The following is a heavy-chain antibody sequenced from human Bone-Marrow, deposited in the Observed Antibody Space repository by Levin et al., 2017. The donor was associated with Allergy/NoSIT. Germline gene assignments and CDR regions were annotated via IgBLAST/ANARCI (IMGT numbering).Heavy chain of an antibody. D-gene: IGHD6-13*01. Sequence: SETLSLTCTVSGASISSYYWNWIRQSPEQGLEWIGYFYHSGGPNYNPSLRGRVTISIDTSKNQVSLILNSVTAADSAVYYCAKGYSSSWSLRGAFAVWGQGTMVSVSS. CDR1: GASISSYY. J-gene: IGHJ3*01. CDR3: AKGYSSSWSLRGAFAV. CDR2: FYHSGGP. V-gene: IGHV4-59*08.